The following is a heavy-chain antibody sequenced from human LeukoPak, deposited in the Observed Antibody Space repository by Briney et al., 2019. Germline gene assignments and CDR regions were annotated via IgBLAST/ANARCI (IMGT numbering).Heavy chain of an antibody. CDR1: GFTFSSYG. CDR3: ARDGYHYYGSGTYFGYYYMDV. V-gene: IGHV3-23*01. CDR2: ISGSGGST. D-gene: IGHD3-10*01. Sequence: GGTLRLSCAASGFTFSSYGMNWVRQAPGKGLEWVSSISGSGGSTYYADSVKGRFSMSRDNAKNSLYLQMNSLRAEDTAVYYCARDGYHYYGSGTYFGYYYMDVWGKGTTVTISS. J-gene: IGHJ6*03.